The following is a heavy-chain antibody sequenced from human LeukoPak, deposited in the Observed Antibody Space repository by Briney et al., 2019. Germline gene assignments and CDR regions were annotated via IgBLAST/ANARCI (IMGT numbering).Heavy chain of an antibody. CDR2: LNPNSGVT. Sequence: WASVKVSCKASGYTFNRYYMHWVRQAPGHGLEWMGWLNPNSGVTKYAQKFQGRVTMTRDTSISTAYMELSSLRSDDMAVYYCAREDNWNYDYWGQGTLVTVSS. CDR1: GYTFNRYY. J-gene: IGHJ4*02. D-gene: IGHD1-7*01. V-gene: IGHV1-2*02. CDR3: AREDNWNYDY.